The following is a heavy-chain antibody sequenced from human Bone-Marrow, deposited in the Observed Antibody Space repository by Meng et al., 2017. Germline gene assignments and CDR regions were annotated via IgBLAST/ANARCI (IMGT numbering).Heavy chain of an antibody. J-gene: IGHJ4*02. D-gene: IGHD6-13*01. CDR2: INPNTGVT. CDR3: ARDEDISAAGKLFGDY. CDR1: GYTFTDYY. V-gene: IGHV1-2*06. Sequence: QVQLVQSGAEAKKPGASVKVSCKTSGYTFTDYYVHWVRQAPGQGLEWMGRINPNTGVTKYIRKFQGRVLMTRDTSISTAYMELSGLRSDDTAMYYCARDEDISAAGKLFGDYWGQGTLVTVSS.